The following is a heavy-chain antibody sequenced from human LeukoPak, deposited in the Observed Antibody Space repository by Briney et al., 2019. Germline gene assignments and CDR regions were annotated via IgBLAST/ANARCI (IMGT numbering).Heavy chain of an antibody. Sequence: GSLRLSCAASGFTFSNYAMSWVRQAPGKGLEWIGEINHRGSTHYNPSLKSRVTISVDTSKKQFSLKLSSVTATDTAVYYCATYSTGFDIWGQGTVVTVSS. CDR1: GFTFSNYA. V-gene: IGHV4-34*08. CDR3: ATYSTGFDI. J-gene: IGHJ3*02. CDR2: INHRGST. D-gene: IGHD6-19*01.